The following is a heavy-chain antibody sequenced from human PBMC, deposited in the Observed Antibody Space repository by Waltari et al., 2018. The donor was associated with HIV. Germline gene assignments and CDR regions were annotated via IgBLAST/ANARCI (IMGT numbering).Heavy chain of an antibody. CDR1: GYPFSSND. CDR2: MNPNSGNT. Sequence: QVQLVQSGAEVKKPGASVKVPCKASGYPFSSNDINWVRQATGQGLEWMGWMNPNSGNTGYAQKFQVRVSMTRNTSISTAYMEMSSLRSEDTAVYYCARGIEVAGTEFQHWGQGTLVTVSS. D-gene: IGHD6-19*01. J-gene: IGHJ1*01. CDR3: ARGIEVAGTEFQH. V-gene: IGHV1-8*01.